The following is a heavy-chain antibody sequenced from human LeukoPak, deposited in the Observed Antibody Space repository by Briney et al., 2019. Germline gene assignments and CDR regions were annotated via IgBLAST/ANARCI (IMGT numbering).Heavy chain of an antibody. D-gene: IGHD2-15*01. V-gene: IGHV4-59*08. CDR2: IYYNGDT. Sequence: LRLSCTASGFTFGDYAMSWIRQPPGKGLEWIGYIYYNGDTNYNPSLKSRVTISVDTSKNQFSLKLRSVTAADTAVYYCARGYCSGITSCPFIWFDPWGQGALVTVSS. CDR1: GFTFGDYA. CDR3: ARGYCSGITSCPFIWFDP. J-gene: IGHJ5*02.